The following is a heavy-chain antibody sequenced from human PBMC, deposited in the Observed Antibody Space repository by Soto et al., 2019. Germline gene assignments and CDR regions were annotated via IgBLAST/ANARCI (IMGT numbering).Heavy chain of an antibody. V-gene: IGHV4-31*03. CDR1: GGSIRRGGYY. Sequence: QVQLQESGPGLVKPSQTLSLTCTVSGGSIRRGGYYWSWIRQHPGKGLEWIGYIYYSGSTYYNPSIKSRVTRSVDTYKNQFSLKLSSVTAADTAVYYCARAPTPQWFDPGGQVTLVTVSS. CDR3: ARAPTPQWFDP. CDR2: IYYSGST. J-gene: IGHJ5*02.